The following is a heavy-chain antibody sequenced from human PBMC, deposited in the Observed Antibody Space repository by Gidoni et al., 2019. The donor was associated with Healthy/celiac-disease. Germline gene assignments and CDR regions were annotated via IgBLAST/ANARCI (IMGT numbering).Heavy chain of an antibody. CDR3: ARDNDYGSGSYYNQEEGNYYYYYGMDV. D-gene: IGHD3-10*01. J-gene: IGHJ6*02. Sequence: EVQLVESGGGLVQPGGSLRLSCAASGFTFSSYSMTWVRQAPGKGLEWVSDISSSSSTIYYADSVKGRFTISRDNAKNSLYLQMNSLRAEDTAVYYCARDNDYGSGSYYNQEEGNYYYYYGMDVWGQGTTVTVSS. CDR1: GFTFSSYS. CDR2: ISSSSSTI. V-gene: IGHV3-48*01.